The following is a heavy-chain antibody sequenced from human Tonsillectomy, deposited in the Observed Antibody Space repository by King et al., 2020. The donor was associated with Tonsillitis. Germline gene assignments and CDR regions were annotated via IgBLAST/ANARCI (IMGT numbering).Heavy chain of an antibody. CDR2: ISSSSSYT. Sequence: HVQLVESGGGLVKPGGSLRLSCAASGFTFSDYYMSWIRQAPGKGLEWVSYISSSSSYTNYADSVKGRFTISRDNAKNSLYLQMNSLRAEDTAVYYCARDTQSFVRSSSYYFDYWGQGTLVTVSS. V-gene: IGHV3-11*05. CDR1: GFTFSDYY. J-gene: IGHJ4*02. CDR3: ARDTQSFVRSSSYYFDY. D-gene: IGHD6-6*01.